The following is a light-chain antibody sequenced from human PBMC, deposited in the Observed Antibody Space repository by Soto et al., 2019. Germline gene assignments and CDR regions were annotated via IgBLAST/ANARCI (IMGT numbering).Light chain of an antibody. CDR3: AAWDDSLNGSV. CDR2: TNN. CDR1: SSNIGRNT. V-gene: IGLV1-44*01. J-gene: IGLJ1*01. Sequence: QSVLAQPPSASGTPGQTVTISCSGSSSNIGRNTVNWYQQLPGTAPKLLIYTNNQRPSGVPDRFSGSKSGTSASLAISGLQFEDEADYYCAAWDDSLNGSVFGTGTKVTVL.